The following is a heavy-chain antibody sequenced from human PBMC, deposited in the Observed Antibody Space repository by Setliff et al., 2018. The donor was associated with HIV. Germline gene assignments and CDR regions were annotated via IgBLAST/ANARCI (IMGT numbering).Heavy chain of an antibody. V-gene: IGHV1-69*13. J-gene: IGHJ6*03. D-gene: IGHD1-26*01. CDR3: AREREIVGAGNYMDV. CDR1: GGTFSSYA. CDR2: IIPIFGTA. Sequence: SVKVFCKASGGTFSSYAISWVRQAPGQGLEWMGGIIPIFGTANYAQKFQGRVTITADESTSTAYMELSSLRSEDTAVYYCAREREIVGAGNYMDVWGKGTTVTVSS.